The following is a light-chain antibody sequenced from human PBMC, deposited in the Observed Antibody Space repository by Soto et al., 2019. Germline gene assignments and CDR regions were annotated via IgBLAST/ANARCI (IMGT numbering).Light chain of an antibody. Sequence: SLLTQSPGTLSLSPGGTATLSCRASQSMSSDYVAWYQQKPGQAPRLLIFGASSRATGIPDRFSGSGSGTDFSLTINRLEPEDFAVYYCQQYGDSPKYTLSQGTKVDIK. CDR2: GAS. J-gene: IGKJ2*01. V-gene: IGKV3-20*01. CDR3: QQYGDSPKYT. CDR1: QSMSSDY.